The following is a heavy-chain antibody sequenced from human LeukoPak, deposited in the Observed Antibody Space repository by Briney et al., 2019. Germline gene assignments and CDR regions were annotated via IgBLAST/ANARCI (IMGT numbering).Heavy chain of an antibody. D-gene: IGHD5-24*01. Sequence: SGGSLRLSCAASGFTFSSYAMHWVRQAPGEGLEWVAVISYDGSNKYYADSVKGRFTISRDNSKNTLYLQMNSLRAEDTAVYYCARDTLPGVEMATIIGYWGQGTLVTVSS. CDR3: ARDTLPGVEMATIIGY. CDR2: ISYDGSNK. CDR1: GFTFSSYA. V-gene: IGHV3-30*04. J-gene: IGHJ4*02.